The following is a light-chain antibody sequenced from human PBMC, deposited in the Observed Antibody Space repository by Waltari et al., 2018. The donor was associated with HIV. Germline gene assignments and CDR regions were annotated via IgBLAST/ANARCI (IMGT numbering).Light chain of an antibody. V-gene: IGKV3-15*01. CDR3: QQYNNWQYT. Sequence: EIVMTQSPATLSVSPGERATLSCRASQGVSSNLAWYHQTPGQAPRLLIYGTSTRATGIPARFSGSGYGTEFTLTISSLQSEDFAVYYCQQYNNWQYTFGQGTKLEIK. CDR1: QGVSSN. J-gene: IGKJ2*01. CDR2: GTS.